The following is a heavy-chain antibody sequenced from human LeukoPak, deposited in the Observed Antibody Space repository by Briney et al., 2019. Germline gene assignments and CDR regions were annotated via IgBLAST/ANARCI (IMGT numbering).Heavy chain of an antibody. J-gene: IGHJ4*02. CDR1: GFTFSSYA. Sequence: PGGSLRLSCAASGFTFSSYAMHWVRQAPGKGLEWVAVISYDGSNKYYADSVKGRFTISRDNSKNTLYLQMNSLRAEDTAVYYCARVQAVAGDYFDYWGQGTLVTVSS. V-gene: IGHV3-30*04. CDR3: ARVQAVAGDYFDY. CDR2: ISYDGSNK. D-gene: IGHD6-19*01.